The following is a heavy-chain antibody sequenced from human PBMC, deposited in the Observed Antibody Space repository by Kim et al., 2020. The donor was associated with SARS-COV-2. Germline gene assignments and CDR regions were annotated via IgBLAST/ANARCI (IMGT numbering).Heavy chain of an antibody. CDR2: ISYDGSNK. D-gene: IGHD2-15*01. CDR1: GFTFSSYA. Sequence: GGSLRLSCAASGFTFSSYAMHWVRQAPGKGLEWVAVISYDGSNKYYADSVKGRFTISRDNSKNTLYLQMNSLRAEDTAVYYCARDRAANYYYGMDVWGQGTTGTVSS. CDR3: ARDRAANYYYGMDV. J-gene: IGHJ6*02. V-gene: IGHV3-30*04.